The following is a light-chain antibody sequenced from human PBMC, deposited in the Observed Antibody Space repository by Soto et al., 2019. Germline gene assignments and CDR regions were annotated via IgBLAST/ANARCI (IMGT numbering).Light chain of an antibody. CDR2: EVS. CDR1: SIDVGAYNY. V-gene: IGLV2-14*01. CDR3: SSNGGRNPDYA. Sequence: QSALTQPASVSGSPGQSITISFTGTSIDVGAYNYVSWYQQHPGKAPKLIIHEVSNRPSGVSNRFSGSKSGNTASLTISGLQAEDEAEYYCSSNGGRNPDYAFASGTKVIVL. J-gene: IGLJ1*01.